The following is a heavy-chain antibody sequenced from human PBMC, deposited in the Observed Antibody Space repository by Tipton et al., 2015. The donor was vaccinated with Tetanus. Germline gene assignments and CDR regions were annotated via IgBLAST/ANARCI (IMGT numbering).Heavy chain of an antibody. CDR1: GGSVNSGTYY. Sequence: TLSLTCSVSGGSVNSGTYYWSWIRQPPGKGLEWLGDIYYGGATQYNPSLESRVTISMDTSKNQVSLSLTSVTAADTALYYCAREVYNGGFYSGVDSWGQGTLVTVSS. CDR2: IYYGGAT. V-gene: IGHV4-61*01. J-gene: IGHJ4*02. D-gene: IGHD2-21*01. CDR3: AREVYNGGFYSGVDS.